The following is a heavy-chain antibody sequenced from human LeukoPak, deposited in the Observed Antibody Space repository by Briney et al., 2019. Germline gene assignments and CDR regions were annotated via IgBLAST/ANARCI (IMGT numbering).Heavy chain of an antibody. CDR2: IYTSGST. CDR3: AREGYQLLYGWFDP. CDR1: GGSISSYY. J-gene: IGHJ5*02. Sequence: PSETLSLTCTVSGGSISSYYWSWIRQPAGKGLEWIGRIYTSGSTNYNPSLKSRVTMSVDTSKNQFSLKLSSVTAADTAVYYCAREGYQLLYGWFDPWGQGTLVTVSS. V-gene: IGHV4-4*07. D-gene: IGHD2-2*02.